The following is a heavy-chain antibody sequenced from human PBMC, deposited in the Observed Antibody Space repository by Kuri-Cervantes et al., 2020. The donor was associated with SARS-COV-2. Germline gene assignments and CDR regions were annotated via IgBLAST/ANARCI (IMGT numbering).Heavy chain of an antibody. Sequence: ASVQVSCKASGYTFPGYYMHWVRQAPGQGLEWMGWINPNSGGTNYAQKFQGRVTMTRDKSISTAYMEPSRLRSEDTAVYYFAISQPPDERFDPWGQGTPVTVSS. CDR1: GYTFPGYY. J-gene: IGHJ5*02. V-gene: IGHV1-2*02. CDR2: INPNSGGT. CDR3: AISQPPDERFDP.